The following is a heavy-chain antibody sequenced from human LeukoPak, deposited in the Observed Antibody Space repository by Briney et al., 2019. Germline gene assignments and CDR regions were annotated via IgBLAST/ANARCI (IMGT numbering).Heavy chain of an antibody. CDR2: FDPEDGET. V-gene: IGHV1-24*01. CDR3: ATDRVVGATSYYYYGMDV. Sequence: ASVKVFCKVSGYTLTELSMHWVRQAPGKGLEWMGGFDPEDGETIYAQKFQGRVTMTEDTSTDTAYMELSSLRSEDTAVYYCATDRVVGATSYYYYGMDVWGQGTLVTVSS. J-gene: IGHJ6*02. D-gene: IGHD1-26*01. CDR1: GYTLTELS.